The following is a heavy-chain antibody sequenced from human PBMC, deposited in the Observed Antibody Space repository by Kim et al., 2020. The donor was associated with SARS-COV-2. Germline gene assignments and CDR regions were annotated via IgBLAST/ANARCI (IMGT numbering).Heavy chain of an antibody. Sequence: GYSGKGRFTISRDNSKNTLSLQMNSLRAEDTAVYYCAKDQAHYDILTGLDYWGQGTLVAVSS. CDR3: AKDQAHYDILTGLDY. J-gene: IGHJ4*02. D-gene: IGHD3-9*01. V-gene: IGHV3-30*02.